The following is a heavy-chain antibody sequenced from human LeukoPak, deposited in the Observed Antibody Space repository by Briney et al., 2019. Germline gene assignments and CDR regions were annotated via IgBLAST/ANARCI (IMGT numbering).Heavy chain of an antibody. CDR2: IYSGGST. CDR3: ARVDRLFYFDY. J-gene: IGHJ4*02. Sequence: GGSLRLSCAASGFTVSSNYMSWVRQAPGKGLEWVSVIYSGGSTYYADSVKGRFTISRDDSKNSLYLQMNSLKTEDTAVYYCARVDRLFYFDYWGQGTLVTVSS. D-gene: IGHD3-22*01. V-gene: IGHV3-53*01. CDR1: GFTVSSNY.